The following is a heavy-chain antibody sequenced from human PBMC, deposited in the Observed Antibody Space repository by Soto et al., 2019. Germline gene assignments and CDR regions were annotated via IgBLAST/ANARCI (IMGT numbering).Heavy chain of an antibody. CDR3: ALKTYASGSYRRFDP. D-gene: IGHD3-10*01. CDR2: IYPGDSDT. Sequence: PXESLKLYWQCSGYSFTSYFIGCVRQLPGKGLEWMGIIYPGDSDTRYSPSFQGQVTISADKSISTAYLQWSSLKASDTAMYYCALKTYASGSYRRFDPWGQGTLVTVSS. CDR1: GYSFTSYF. V-gene: IGHV5-51*01. J-gene: IGHJ5*02.